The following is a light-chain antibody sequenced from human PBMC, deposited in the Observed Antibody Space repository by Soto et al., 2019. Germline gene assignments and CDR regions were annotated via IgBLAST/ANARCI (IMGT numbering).Light chain of an antibody. CDR2: DAS. CDR3: QERSKGPPVT. V-gene: IGKV3-11*01. J-gene: IGKJ4*01. Sequence: EIVLTQSPATLSLSPGERATLSCRASQSVSSYLAWYQQKPGQAPRLLIYDASNRATGIPARFSGSGSGTDLTLTIRMLGAKNFAIDYCQERSKGPPVTFGGGTKVEIK. CDR1: QSVSSY.